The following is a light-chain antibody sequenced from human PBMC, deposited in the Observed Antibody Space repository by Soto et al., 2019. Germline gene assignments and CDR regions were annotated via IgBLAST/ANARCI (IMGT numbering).Light chain of an antibody. Sequence: DSQMSQSPSTLSASVGDTVTITCRASQSICNWLAWYQQKPGQAPKLLIHKASTLESGVPSRFSGSGSGTDFTLTISSLPPDDFATFHCQQYDRFPYTFGQGTKLEIK. V-gene: IGKV1-5*03. CDR3: QQYDRFPYT. CDR1: QSICNW. J-gene: IGKJ2*01. CDR2: KAS.